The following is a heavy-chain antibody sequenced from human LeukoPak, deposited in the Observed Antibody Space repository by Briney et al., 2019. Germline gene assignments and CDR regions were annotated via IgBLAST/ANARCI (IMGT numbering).Heavy chain of an antibody. CDR3: ARDSFLVGATSSGFFSY. V-gene: IGHV1-8*01. CDR1: GYTFTSYD. J-gene: IGHJ4*02. D-gene: IGHD1-26*01. CDR2: MNPNSGNT. Sequence: ASVKVSCKASGYTFTSYDINWVRQATGQGLEWMGWMNPNSGNTGYAQKFQGRVTMTRNTSISTAYMELSSLRSEDTAVYYCARDSFLVGATSSGFFSYWGQGTLVTVSS.